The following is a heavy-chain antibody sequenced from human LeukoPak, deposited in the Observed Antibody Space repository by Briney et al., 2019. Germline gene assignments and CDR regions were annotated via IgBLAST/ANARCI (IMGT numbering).Heavy chain of an antibody. V-gene: IGHV4-39*01. CDR2: IYETGST. CDR1: GVSISNSKYY. CDR3: AGCIAVAGNWSDP. J-gene: IGHJ5*02. Sequence: SETLSLTCTVSGVSISNSKYYWGWIRQPPGKGLEWIGSIYETGSTYYNPSLKSRVTISVDTSKNQFSLKLSSVTAADTAVYYCAGCIAVAGNWSDPWGQGTLVTVSS. D-gene: IGHD6-19*01.